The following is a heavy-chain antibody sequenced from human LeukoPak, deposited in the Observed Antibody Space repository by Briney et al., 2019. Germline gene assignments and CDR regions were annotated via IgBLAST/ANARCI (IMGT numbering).Heavy chain of an antibody. CDR2: IKEDGSEE. CDR1: EFTFRSYW. J-gene: IGHJ3*02. CDR3: ASLLSGGFDI. Sequence: GGSLRLSCVVSEFTFRSYWMSWVRQAPGKGLEWVANIKEDGSEEYYVDSVKGRFTISRDNAISRDNAKNSLFLQMNSLSAEDTAVYYCASLLSGGFDIWGQGTMVTVSS. V-gene: IGHV3-7*03. D-gene: IGHD2-2*01.